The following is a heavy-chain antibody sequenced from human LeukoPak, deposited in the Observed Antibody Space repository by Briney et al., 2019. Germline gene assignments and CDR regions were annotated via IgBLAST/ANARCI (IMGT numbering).Heavy chain of an antibody. J-gene: IGHJ6*01. D-gene: IGHD2-2*03. CDR3: ARDSVDFAVSYFYYYGMDV. Sequence: GASVKVSCKASDYTFSNFGISWVRQAPGQGLEWMGRIRTDNGKTRYTEKFQDRVTMTIDASTSTAYLELRSLRSDDTAVYYCARDSVDFAVSYFYYYGMDVWGQGTAVTVSS. CDR1: DYTFSNFG. V-gene: IGHV1-18*01. CDR2: IRTDNGKT.